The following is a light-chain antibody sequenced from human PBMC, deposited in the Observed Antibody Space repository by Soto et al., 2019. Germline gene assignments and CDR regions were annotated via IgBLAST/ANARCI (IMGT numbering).Light chain of an antibody. CDR2: DAS. CDR1: QSISGW. CDR3: QQYKSYRT. V-gene: IGKV1-5*01. Sequence: DIQMTKSPSTLSASVGDRVTITCRASQSISGWLAWYQQKPGKAPKLLIYDASTLESGVPSRFSGSGSGTEFTLTISSLQPDDFATYYCQQYKSYRTFGQGTKVDIK. J-gene: IGKJ1*01.